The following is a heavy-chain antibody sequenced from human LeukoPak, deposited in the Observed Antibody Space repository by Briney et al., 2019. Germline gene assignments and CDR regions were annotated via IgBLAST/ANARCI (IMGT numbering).Heavy chain of an antibody. CDR1: GGSISSYY. J-gene: IGHJ4*02. Sequence: SETLSLTCTVSGGSISSYYWSWIRQPPGKGLEWIGYIYYSGSTNYNPSLKSRVTISVDTSKNQFSLKLSSVTAADTAVYYCARQPLWFGELPGFDYWGQGTLVTVSS. D-gene: IGHD3-10*01. CDR2: IYYSGST. CDR3: ARQPLWFGELPGFDY. V-gene: IGHV4-59*08.